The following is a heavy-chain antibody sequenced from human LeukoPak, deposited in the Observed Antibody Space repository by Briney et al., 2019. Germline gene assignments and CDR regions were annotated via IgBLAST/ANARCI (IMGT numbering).Heavy chain of an antibody. J-gene: IGHJ4*02. Sequence: PGGSLRLSCTASGFIFSNYGMHWVRQAPGKGLEWVTFTRYDGGGDKYYADSVKGRFTISRDNSKNTVYLQMDSLRVEDTAVYYCAKSSSGWSFDGWGQGALVIVSS. V-gene: IGHV3-30*02. D-gene: IGHD6-19*01. CDR2: TRYDGGGDK. CDR3: AKSSSGWSFDG. CDR1: GFIFSNYG.